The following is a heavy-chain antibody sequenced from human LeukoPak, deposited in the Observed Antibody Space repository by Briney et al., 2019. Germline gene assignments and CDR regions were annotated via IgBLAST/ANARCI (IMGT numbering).Heavy chain of an antibody. CDR2: INNDGSST. CDR3: ASDGYSYFDF. CDR1: GFTFSSYW. J-gene: IGHJ4*02. D-gene: IGHD5-24*01. V-gene: IGHV3-74*01. Sequence: GGSLRLSCAASGFTFSSYWMHWVRQSPGKGLVWVSRINNDGSSTSYADSVKGRFTISRDNAKNTLSLQMNSLRAEDTALYYCASDGYSYFDFWGLGTLVTVSS.